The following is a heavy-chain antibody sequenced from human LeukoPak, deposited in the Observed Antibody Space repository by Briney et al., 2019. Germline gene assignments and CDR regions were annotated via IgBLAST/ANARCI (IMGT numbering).Heavy chain of an antibody. J-gene: IGHJ6*02. CDR3: ARDRRGYSSSWYGMDV. V-gene: IGHV1-18*01. Sequence: ASVKVSCKASGYTFTSYGISWVRQAPGQGLEWMGWISAYNGNTNYAQKLQGRVTMTTDTSTSTAYMELRSLRSDDTAVYYCARDRRGYSSSWYGMDVWGQGTTVTVSS. D-gene: IGHD6-13*01. CDR2: ISAYNGNT. CDR1: GYTFTSYG.